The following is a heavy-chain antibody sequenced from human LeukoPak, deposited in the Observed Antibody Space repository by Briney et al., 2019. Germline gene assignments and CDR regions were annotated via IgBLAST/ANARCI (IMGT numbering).Heavy chain of an antibody. CDR2: IIPIFGTA. CDR3: ARDGVGATSVY. D-gene: IGHD1-26*01. CDR1: GGTFSSYA. Sequence: ASVKVSCKASGGTFSSYAISWVRQAPGQGLEWMGGIIPIFGTANYAQKFQGRVTITADESTNTAYMELSSLRSEDTAVYYCARDGVGATSVYWGQGTLVTVSS. V-gene: IGHV1-69*13. J-gene: IGHJ4*02.